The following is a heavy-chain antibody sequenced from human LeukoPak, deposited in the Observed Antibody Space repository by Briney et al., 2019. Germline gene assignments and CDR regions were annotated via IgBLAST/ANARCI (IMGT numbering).Heavy chain of an antibody. J-gene: IGHJ5*02. CDR1: GFTVSSNY. CDR2: IYYSGST. V-gene: IGHV4-59*05. D-gene: IGHD2-15*01. Sequence: PGGSLRLSCAASGFTVSSNYMSWVRQAPGKGLEWIGSIYYSGSTYYNPSLKSRVTISVDTSKNQFSLKLSSVTAADTAVYYCARSIVGYCSGGSCHGDWFDPWGQGTLVTVSS. CDR3: ARSIVGYCSGGSCHGDWFDP.